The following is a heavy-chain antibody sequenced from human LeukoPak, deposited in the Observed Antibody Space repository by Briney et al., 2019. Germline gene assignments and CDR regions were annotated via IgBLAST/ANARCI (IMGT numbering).Heavy chain of an antibody. V-gene: IGHV3-53*01. CDR2: IYSGGST. Sequence: GGSLRLSCAASGFTVSSNYMSWVRQAPGKGLEWVSVIYSGGSTYYADSVKGRFTISRDNSKNTLYLQMNSLRAEDTAVYYCAKSLAYDSSGPPYDWGQGTLVTVSS. J-gene: IGHJ4*02. CDR3: AKSLAYDSSGPPYD. CDR1: GFTVSSNY. D-gene: IGHD3-22*01.